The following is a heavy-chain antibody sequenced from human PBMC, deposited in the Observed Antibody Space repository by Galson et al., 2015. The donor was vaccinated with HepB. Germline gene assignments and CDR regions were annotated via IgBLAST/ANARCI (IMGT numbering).Heavy chain of an antibody. CDR3: VRGRPWLPPHPWAY. D-gene: IGHD6-19*01. Sequence: SLRLSCAASGFTFSSYSMHWVRQAPGKGLEWVAVMSSDGANEYYADSVKGRFTISRDNSKNTLYLQVDSLRPEDTAVYYCVRGRPWLPPHPWAYWGQGRLVTVSS. CDR1: GFTFSSYS. J-gene: IGHJ4*02. CDR2: MSSDGANE. V-gene: IGHV3-30-3*01.